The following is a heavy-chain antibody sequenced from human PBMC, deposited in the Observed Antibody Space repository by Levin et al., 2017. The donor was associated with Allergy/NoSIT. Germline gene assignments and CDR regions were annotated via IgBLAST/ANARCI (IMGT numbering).Heavy chain of an antibody. CDR1: GFTLSNFE. V-gene: IGHV3-48*03. Sequence: GESLKISCAASGFTLSNFEMNWVRQAPGRGLEWISYISTSGSGKYYADSVKGRFTISRDNARGSLYLQMHDLRAEDTAIYYCATNKGKSSASLDVWGQGTTVAVSS. J-gene: IGHJ6*02. CDR3: ATNKGKSSASLDV. CDR2: ISTSGSGK. D-gene: IGHD6-19*01.